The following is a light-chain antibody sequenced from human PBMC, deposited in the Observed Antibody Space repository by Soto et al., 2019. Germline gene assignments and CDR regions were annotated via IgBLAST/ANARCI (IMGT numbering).Light chain of an antibody. CDR3: QQYNNWPPAEFS. J-gene: IGKJ2*03. Sequence: VMTQSPATLSVSPGERVTLPCRASQNVNSNLAWYQQKPGQAPRLLIYRASTRATGVPDRFSGSGSGTEFTLTISSLQSEDFAVYSCQQYNNWPPAEFSFGQGTKLEIK. V-gene: IGKV3-15*01. CDR2: RAS. CDR1: QNVNSN.